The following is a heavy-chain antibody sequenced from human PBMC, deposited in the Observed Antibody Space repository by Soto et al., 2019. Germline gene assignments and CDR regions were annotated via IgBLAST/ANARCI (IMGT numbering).Heavy chain of an antibody. Sequence: GGSLILSCAASGFTFSSYSINWVRQAPGKGLGWLSSISSSSSYIYYADSVKGRFTISRDNAKNSLYLQMNSLRAEDTAVYYCARDNNQYSSSWYVWFDPWGQGTLVTVSS. V-gene: IGHV3-21*01. J-gene: IGHJ5*02. CDR2: ISSSSSYI. D-gene: IGHD6-13*01. CDR1: GFTFSSYS. CDR3: ARDNNQYSSSWYVWFDP.